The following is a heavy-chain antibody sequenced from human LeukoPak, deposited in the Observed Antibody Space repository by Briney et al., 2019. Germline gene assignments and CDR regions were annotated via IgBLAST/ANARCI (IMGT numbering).Heavy chain of an antibody. D-gene: IGHD3-3*01. CDR3: AKDRNYDFWSGYPVH. Sequence: PGGSLRLSCAASGFTFDDYAMHWVRQAPGKGLEWVSLISGDGGSTYYADSVKGRFTISRDNSKNSLYLQMNSLRTEDTALYYCAKDRNYDFWSGYPVHWGQGTLVTVS. CDR1: GFTFDDYA. J-gene: IGHJ4*02. CDR2: ISGDGGST. V-gene: IGHV3-43*02.